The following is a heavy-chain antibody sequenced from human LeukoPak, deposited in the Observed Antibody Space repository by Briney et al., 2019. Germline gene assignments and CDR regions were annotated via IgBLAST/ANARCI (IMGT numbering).Heavy chain of an antibody. CDR1: GGSISRGSYY. CDR3: ARQTFGVLYFDS. J-gene: IGHJ4*02. D-gene: IGHD3-10*01. V-gene: IGHV4-61*02. CDR2: IYNSGST. Sequence: SQTLSLTCSVSGGSISRGSYYWNWIRQPAGKGLEWMGRIYNSGSTNYNPSLKSRVTISTDMSKNQFSLKLTSVTAADTAVYYCARQTFGVLYFDSWGQGTLDIVSS.